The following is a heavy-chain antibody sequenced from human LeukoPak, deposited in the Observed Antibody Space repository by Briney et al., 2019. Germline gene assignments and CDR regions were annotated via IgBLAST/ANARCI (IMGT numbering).Heavy chain of an antibody. CDR3: ARLARRDGYNFDY. V-gene: IGHV3-7*01. D-gene: IGHD5-24*01. Sequence: GGSLRLSCAASGFTFSSYWMNWVRQAPGKGLEWVANIKQDGSEKYYVDSVKGRFTISRDNAKNSLYLQMNSLRAEDTAVYYCARLARRDGYNFDYWGQGTLVTVS. CDR2: IKQDGSEK. J-gene: IGHJ4*02. CDR1: GFTFSSYW.